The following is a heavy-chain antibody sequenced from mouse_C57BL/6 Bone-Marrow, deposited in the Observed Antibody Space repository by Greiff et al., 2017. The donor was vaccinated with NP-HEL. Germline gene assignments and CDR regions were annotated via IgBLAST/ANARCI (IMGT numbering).Heavy chain of an antibody. J-gene: IGHJ3*01. CDR3: AGRDYYGSTSFAY. D-gene: IGHD1-1*01. Sequence: EVMLVESGGDLVKPGGSLKLSCAASGFTFSSYGMSWVRQTPDKRLEWVATISSGGSYTYYPDSVKGRFTISRDNAKNTLYLQMSSLKSEDTAMYYGAGRDYYGSTSFAYWGQGTLVTVSA. CDR1: GFTFSSYG. V-gene: IGHV5-6*02. CDR2: ISSGGSYT.